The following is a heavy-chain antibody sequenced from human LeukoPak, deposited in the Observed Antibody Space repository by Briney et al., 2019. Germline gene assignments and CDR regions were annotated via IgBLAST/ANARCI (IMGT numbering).Heavy chain of an antibody. D-gene: IGHD5-24*01. J-gene: IGHJ4*02. CDR1: GFTFSSYW. V-gene: IGHV3-74*01. CDR3: ASLCTGDGYNNYFDY. CDR2: IKSDGSNT. Sequence: GGSLRLSCAASGFTFSSYWMHWVRQAPGRGLVWVSRIKSDGSNTNYADSVKGPFTISRDNAKNTLYLQMNSLRAEDTAVYYCASLCTGDGYNNYFDYWGQGTLVTVSS.